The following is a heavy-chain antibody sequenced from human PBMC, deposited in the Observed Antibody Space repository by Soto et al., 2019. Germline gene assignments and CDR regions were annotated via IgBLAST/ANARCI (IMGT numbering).Heavy chain of an antibody. CDR2: IYTSGST. CDR3: AREHNYGSVEFDP. J-gene: IGHJ5*02. Sequence: QVQLQESGPGLVKPSETLSLTCTVSGGSISSYYWSWIRQPAGKGLEWIGRIYTSGSTNYNPSLQSRVIMSVDTSKNQFSLKLSSVTAADTAVYYCAREHNYGSVEFDPWGQGTLVTVSS. V-gene: IGHV4-4*07. CDR1: GGSISSYY. D-gene: IGHD3-10*01.